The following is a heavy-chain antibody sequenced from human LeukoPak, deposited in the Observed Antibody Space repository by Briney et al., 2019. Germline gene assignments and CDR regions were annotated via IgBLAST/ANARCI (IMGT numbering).Heavy chain of an antibody. CDR3: ARDVGRPGYYFDY. D-gene: IGHD6-6*01. J-gene: IGHJ4*02. V-gene: IGHV3-33*01. CDR1: GFTFSSYG. Sequence: GRSLRLSCAASGFTFSSYGMHWVRQAPGKGLEWVAVIWYDGSNKYYADSVKGRFTISRDNSKNTLYLQMNSLRAKDTAVYYCARDVGRPGYYFDYWGQGTLVTVSS. CDR2: IWYDGSNK.